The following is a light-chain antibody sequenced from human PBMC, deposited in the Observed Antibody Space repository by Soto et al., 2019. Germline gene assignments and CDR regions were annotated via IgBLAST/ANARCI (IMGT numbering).Light chain of an antibody. CDR1: SGHSSYI. CDR3: ETWDSNTWV. CDR2: LEGIGSY. V-gene: IGLV4-60*02. Sequence: QPVLTQSSSASASLGSSVKLTCSLSSGHSSYIIAWHQQQPGKAPRCLMKLEGIGSYNKGSGVPDRFSGSSSGADRCLTNSNLHYEAEADYYCETWDSNTWVFDGGTKLTVL. J-gene: IGLJ3*02.